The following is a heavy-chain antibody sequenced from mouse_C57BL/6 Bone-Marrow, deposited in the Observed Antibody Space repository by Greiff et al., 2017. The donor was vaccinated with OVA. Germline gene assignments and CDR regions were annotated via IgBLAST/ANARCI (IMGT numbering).Heavy chain of an antibody. Sequence: VHVKQSGPELVKPGASVKMSCKASGYTFTDYNMHWVKQSHGKSLEWIGYINPNNGGTSYNQKFKGKATLTVNKSSSTAYMELRSLTSEDSAVYYCARWLLGPLDYWGQGTTLTVSS. D-gene: IGHD2-3*01. CDR3: ARWLLGPLDY. CDR1: GYTFTDYN. V-gene: IGHV1-22*01. J-gene: IGHJ2*01. CDR2: INPNNGGT.